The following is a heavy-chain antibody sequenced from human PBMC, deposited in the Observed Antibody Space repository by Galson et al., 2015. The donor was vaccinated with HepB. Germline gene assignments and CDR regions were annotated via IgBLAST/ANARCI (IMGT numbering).Heavy chain of an antibody. CDR2: IHYSGST. J-gene: IGHJ4*02. D-gene: IGHD1-26*01. V-gene: IGHV4-59*01. CDR3: AAAESGKYAPFAY. CDR1: GASISTYF. Sequence: ETLSLTCTLSGASISTYFWNWIRQPPGKGLECIGYIHYSGSTYYNPSLDKSRVTMSVDTSRNQFSLKLTSVTAADTAVYYCAAAESGKYAPFAYWGQGTVVTVSS.